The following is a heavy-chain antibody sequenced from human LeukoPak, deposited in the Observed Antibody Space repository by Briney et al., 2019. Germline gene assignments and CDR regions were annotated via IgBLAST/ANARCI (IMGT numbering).Heavy chain of an antibody. V-gene: IGHV1-3*01. CDR2: INAGNGNT. D-gene: IGHD3-22*01. J-gene: IGHJ5*02. CDR1: GYTFTSYG. CDR3: AREGRPQDSSGYDL. Sequence: ASVKVSCKASGYTFTSYGISWVRQAPGQRLEWMGWINAGNGNTKYSQKFQGRVTITRDTSASTAYMELSSLRSEDTAVYYCAREGRPQDSSGYDLWGQGALVTVSS.